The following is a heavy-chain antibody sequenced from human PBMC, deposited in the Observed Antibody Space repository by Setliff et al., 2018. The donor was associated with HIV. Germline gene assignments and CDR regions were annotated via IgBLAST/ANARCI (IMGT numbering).Heavy chain of an antibody. CDR2: IYTSGST. J-gene: IGHJ5*02. V-gene: IGHV4-61*09. CDR1: GGSISSGGYY. CDR3: ARDQPNYSSSSYNWFDP. Sequence: ASETLSLTCTVSGGSISSGGYYWSWIRQPAGKGLEWIGHIYTSGSTNYNPSLKSRVTISVDTSKNQFSLKLSSVTAADTAVYYCARDQPNYSSSSYNWFDPWGQGTLVTVSS. D-gene: IGHD6-6*01.